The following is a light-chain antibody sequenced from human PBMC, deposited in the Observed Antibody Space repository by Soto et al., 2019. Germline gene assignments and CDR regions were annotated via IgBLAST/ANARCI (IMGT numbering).Light chain of an antibody. CDR1: SSNIGSRY. CDR2: RND. J-gene: IGLJ2*01. CDR3: AAWDDSVSGRV. V-gene: IGLV1-47*01. Sequence: QPVLTQPPSASGTPGQSVTISCSGTSSNIGSRYVYWYQQLPGAAPKLLIYRNDQRPSGVPDRFSGSKSGTSSSLAISGLRSEDEAIYYCAAWDDSVSGRVFGGGTKLTVL.